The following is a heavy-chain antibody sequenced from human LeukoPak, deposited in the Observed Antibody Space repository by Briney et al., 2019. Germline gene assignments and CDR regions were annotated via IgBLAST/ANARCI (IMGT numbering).Heavy chain of an antibody. CDR2: ITDSGGDT. CDR3: AKGSSLSRPYYFDY. D-gene: IGHD1-26*01. V-gene: IGHV3-23*01. CDR1: GFTFGSYA. J-gene: IGHJ4*02. Sequence: GGSLRLSCAASGFTFGSYAMSWVRQAPGRGLDWISAITDSGGDTYYADSVKGRFTISRDNSKNTLYLQMNSLRAEDAAVYYCAKGSSLSRPYYFDYWGPGTLVTVSS.